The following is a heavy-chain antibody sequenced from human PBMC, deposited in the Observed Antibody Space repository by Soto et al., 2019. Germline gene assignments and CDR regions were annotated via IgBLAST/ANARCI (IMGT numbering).Heavy chain of an antibody. CDR3: ARDKSLHNWFDP. D-gene: IGHD1-26*01. CDR2: IYYSGST. J-gene: IGHJ5*02. V-gene: IGHV4-31*03. Sequence: TLSLTCTVSGGSISSGGYYWSWIRQHPGKGLEWIGYIYYSGSTYYNPSLKSRVTISVDTSKNQFSLKLSSVTAADTAVYYCARDKSLHNWFDPWGQGTLVTVSS. CDR1: GGSISSGGYY.